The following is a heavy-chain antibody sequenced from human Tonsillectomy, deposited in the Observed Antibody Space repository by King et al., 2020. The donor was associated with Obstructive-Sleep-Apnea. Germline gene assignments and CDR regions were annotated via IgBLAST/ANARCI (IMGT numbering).Heavy chain of an antibody. Sequence: ISWVRQAPGQGLEWMGWISAYDQTNYAQNLQGRVTMTTDTSTTTAYMELRSLSSDDTVLYYCALDRRYSNYLMTSFYYWGQGTLVTVSS. J-gene: IGHJ4*02. D-gene: IGHD4-11*01. V-gene: IGHV1-18*01. CDR2: ISAYDQT. CDR3: ALDRRYSNYLMTSFYY.